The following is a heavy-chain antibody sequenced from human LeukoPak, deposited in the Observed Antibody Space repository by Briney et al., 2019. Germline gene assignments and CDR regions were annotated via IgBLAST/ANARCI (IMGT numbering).Heavy chain of an antibody. CDR1: GFTFSTYC. Sequence: PGGSLRLSCAASGFTFSTYCMNWVRQAPGKGLEWVSSITGSSSFIYYADSVKGRFTISRDNAKNSLYLQMNSLRAEDTAVYYCARVSGTWTFDYWGQGTLVTVSS. D-gene: IGHD3/OR15-3a*01. CDR3: ARVSGTWTFDY. CDR2: ITGSSSFI. V-gene: IGHV3-21*01. J-gene: IGHJ4*02.